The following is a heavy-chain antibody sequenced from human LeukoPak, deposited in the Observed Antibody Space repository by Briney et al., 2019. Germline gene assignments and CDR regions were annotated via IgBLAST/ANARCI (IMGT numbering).Heavy chain of an antibody. CDR1: GGSFSGYY. J-gene: IGHJ4*02. D-gene: IGHD2-2*02. CDR3: ARSETGQVVPAAISGIAVACAFDY. Sequence: SETLSLTCAVYGGSFSGYYWSWIRQPPGKGLEWIGEINHSGSTNYNPSPKSRVTISVDTSKNQFSLKLSSVTAADTAVYYCARSETGQVVPAAISGIAVACAFDYWGQGTLVTVSS. V-gene: IGHV4-34*01. CDR2: INHSGST.